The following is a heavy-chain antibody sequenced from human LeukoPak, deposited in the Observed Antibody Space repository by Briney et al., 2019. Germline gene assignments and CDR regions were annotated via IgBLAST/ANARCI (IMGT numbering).Heavy chain of an antibody. D-gene: IGHD2-15*01. CDR2: IYYSGST. V-gene: IGHV4-59*08. J-gene: IGHJ4*02. CDR3: ARQGSDCSGGSCYYYYFDY. Sequence: SETLSLTCTVSGGSLSSYYWSWIGQHPGKGLEGMGYIYYSGSTNYNPSLKSRVTMSVDTSKNQFSLKLSSVTAADTAVYHCARQGSDCSGGSCYYYYFDYWGPGTLVTVSS. CDR1: GGSLSSYY.